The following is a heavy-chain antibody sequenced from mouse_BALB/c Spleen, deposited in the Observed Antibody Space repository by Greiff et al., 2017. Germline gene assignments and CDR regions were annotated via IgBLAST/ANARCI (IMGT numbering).Heavy chain of an antibody. V-gene: IGHV5-17*02. CDR2: ISSGSSTI. CDR1: GFTFSSFG. Sequence: EVQGVESGGGLVQPGGSRKLSCAASGFTFSSFGMHWVRQAPEKGLEWVAYISSGSSTIYYADTVKGRFTISRDNPKNTLFLQMTSLRSEDTAMYYCARCYGSSLYYYAMDYWGQGTSVTVSS. D-gene: IGHD1-1*01. J-gene: IGHJ4*01. CDR3: ARCYGSSLYYYAMDY.